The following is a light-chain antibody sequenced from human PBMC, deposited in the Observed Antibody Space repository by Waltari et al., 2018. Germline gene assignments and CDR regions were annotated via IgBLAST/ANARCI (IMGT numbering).Light chain of an antibody. Sequence: QSVLTQPPSASGTPGQRVTISCSGSSSNIGSNTVNWYQQLPGTAPKLLIYSNKRRPSGVPDRFSGYKSGTSASMAISGLKSEDEADYYWAAWDDSLNGPVFGGGTKLTVL. V-gene: IGLV1-44*01. CDR3: AAWDDSLNGPV. J-gene: IGLJ2*01. CDR2: SNK. CDR1: SSNIGSNT.